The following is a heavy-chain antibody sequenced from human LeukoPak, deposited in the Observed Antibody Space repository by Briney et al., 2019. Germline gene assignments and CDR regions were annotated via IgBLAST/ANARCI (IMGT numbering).Heavy chain of an antibody. Sequence: GGSLRLSCAASGFIFSNYAMYWVRQAPGKGLEWVSAISGRIDNTYYADSVKGRFTLSRDSSKNTLYLQMNSLRADDTAVYYCAKWGDYDVLTGYYVSDFWGQGTLVTVSS. CDR3: AKWGDYDVLTGYYVSDF. J-gene: IGHJ4*02. D-gene: IGHD3-9*01. CDR1: GFIFSNYA. CDR2: ISGRIDNT. V-gene: IGHV3-23*01.